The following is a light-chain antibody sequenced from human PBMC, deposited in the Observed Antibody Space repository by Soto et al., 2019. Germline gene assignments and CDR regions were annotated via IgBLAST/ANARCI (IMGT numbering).Light chain of an antibody. V-gene: IGLV2-14*03. CDR3: SSYTSSSTL. CDR2: DVS. J-gene: IGLJ2*01. Sequence: ALTQPASVSGSPGQSITISCTGTSSDVGGYNYVSWYQQHPGKAPKLMIYDVSNRPSGVSYRFSGSKSGNTASLTISGLQAEDEADYYCSSYTSSSTLFGGGTKVTVL. CDR1: SSDVGGYNY.